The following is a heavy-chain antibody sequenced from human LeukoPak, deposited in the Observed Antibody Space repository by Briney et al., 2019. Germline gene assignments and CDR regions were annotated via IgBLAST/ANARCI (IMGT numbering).Heavy chain of an antibody. CDR1: GFTFSSYS. V-gene: IGHV3-21*01. Sequence: GGSLRLSCAASGFTFSSYSMNWVRQAPGKGLEWVSSISSSSSYIYYADSVKGRFTISRDNAKNSLYLQMNSLRAEDTAVYYCARGGHYYDSSGYYIFDYWGQGTLVTVSS. CDR2: ISSSSSYI. D-gene: IGHD3-22*01. CDR3: ARGGHYYDSSGYYIFDY. J-gene: IGHJ4*02.